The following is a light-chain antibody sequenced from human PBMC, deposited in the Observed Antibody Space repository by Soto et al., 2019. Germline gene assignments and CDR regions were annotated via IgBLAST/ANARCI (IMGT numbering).Light chain of an antibody. Sequence: DIQLTQSPSFLSSSVGDRVTITCRASQGINSYFAWYQQKPGKVPKLLIYAASTLQTGVPSRFSGSRSGTEFTLTISSLQPEDFATYYCQQINSYPITFGQGTRLEI. J-gene: IGKJ5*01. CDR1: QGINSY. CDR2: AAS. CDR3: QQINSYPIT. V-gene: IGKV1-9*01.